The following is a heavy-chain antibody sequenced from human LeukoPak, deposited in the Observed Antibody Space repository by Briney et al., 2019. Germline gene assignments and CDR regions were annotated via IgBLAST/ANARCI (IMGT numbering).Heavy chain of an antibody. Sequence: PGGSLRLSCAASGFTFSNFGIHWVRQAPGKGLEWVAAISDDGSHKYYADSVKGRFTISRDNSKNTLYMQMNSLRAEDTAVYYCAKGLYTSSSVIDLWGQGTLVTVSS. CDR2: ISDDGSHK. CDR3: AKGLYTSSSVIDL. CDR1: GFTFSNFG. D-gene: IGHD6-6*01. V-gene: IGHV3-30*18. J-gene: IGHJ4*02.